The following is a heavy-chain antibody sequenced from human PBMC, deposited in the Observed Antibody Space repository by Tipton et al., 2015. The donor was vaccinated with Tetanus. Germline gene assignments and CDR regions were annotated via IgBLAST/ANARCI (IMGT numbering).Heavy chain of an antibody. V-gene: IGHV4-59*06. CDR3: ARDGRYCSTSSCYE. D-gene: IGHD2-15*01. CDR2: TQFSGGT. Sequence: PGLVKPSETLSLTCTVSGGSISSYYWSWVRHLPGKGLEAIGNTQFSGGTYYDPSLKSRATISIDMSKNQFSLKLTSVTAADTAVYFCARDGRYCSTSSCYEWGQGKLVTVSS. J-gene: IGHJ4*02. CDR1: GGSISSYY.